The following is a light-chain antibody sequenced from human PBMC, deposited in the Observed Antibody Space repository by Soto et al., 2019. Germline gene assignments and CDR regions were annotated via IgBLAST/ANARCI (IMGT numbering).Light chain of an antibody. CDR3: SSYTTTSTVV. CDR2: DVY. CDR1: SSDVGGYDY. Sequence: QSALTQPASVSGSPGQSITISCTGTSSDVGGYDYVSWFQQYPGKAPSLMLYDVYRRPSGVSYRFSGSKSGNTASLTISGLQAEDEADYYCSSYTTTSTVVFGGGTKVTVL. V-gene: IGLV2-14*01. J-gene: IGLJ2*01.